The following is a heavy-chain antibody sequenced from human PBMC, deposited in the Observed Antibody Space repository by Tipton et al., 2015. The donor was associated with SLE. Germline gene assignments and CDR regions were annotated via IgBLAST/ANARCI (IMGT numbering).Heavy chain of an antibody. CDR3: ARVGGSGPPNYYYMDV. CDR2: IYYSGST. Sequence: LRLSCTVSGGSICSYYWSWIRQPPGKGLEWIGYIYYSGSTNYNPSLKSRVTISVDTSKNQFSLKLSSVTAADTAVYYCARVGGSGPPNYYYMDVWGKGTTVTVSS. J-gene: IGHJ6*03. D-gene: IGHD6-19*01. CDR1: GGSICSYY. V-gene: IGHV4-59*01.